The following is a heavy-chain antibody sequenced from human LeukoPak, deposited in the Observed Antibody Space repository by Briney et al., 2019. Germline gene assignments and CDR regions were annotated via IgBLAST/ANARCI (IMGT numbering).Heavy chain of an antibody. J-gene: IGHJ5*02. D-gene: IGHD5-12*01. V-gene: IGHV1-69*05. CDR2: IIPIFGTA. CDR3: ASRYSGYDGFDP. CDR1: GGTFSSYA. Sequence: GASVKVSCKASGGTFSSYAISWVRQAPGQGLEWMGGIIPIFGTANYAQKFQGRVTITTDESTSTAYMELSSLRSEDTAVYYCASRYSGYDGFDPWGQGTLVNVSS.